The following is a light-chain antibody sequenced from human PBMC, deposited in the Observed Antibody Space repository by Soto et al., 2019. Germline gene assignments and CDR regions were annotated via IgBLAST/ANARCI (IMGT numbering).Light chain of an antibody. J-gene: IGKJ4*01. V-gene: IGKV3-20*01. Sequence: EIVLTQSPGTLSLSPGERATLSCRASQSVSSNYLAWYQQKPGQAPRLLIYGASSRAAGIPDRFSGSGSGTDFTLTISRLEPEDFVVYFCQQYGSSPRTFGGGTKVDIK. CDR3: QQYGSSPRT. CDR2: GAS. CDR1: QSVSSNY.